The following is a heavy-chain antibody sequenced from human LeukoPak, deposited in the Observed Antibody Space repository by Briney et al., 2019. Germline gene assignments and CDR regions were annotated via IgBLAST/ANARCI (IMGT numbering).Heavy chain of an antibody. CDR2: ISAGSGSR. J-gene: IGHJ4*02. CDR3: AKGITVMMVAPGY. Sequence: GGSLRLSCAASGFTFSSHAMSWVRQTPGKGPELVSSISAGSGSRHYAESVKGRFTISRDNSKNTLYLQMNSLRAEDTAVYYCAKGITVMMVAPGYWGQGTLVTVSS. CDR1: GFTFSSHA. D-gene: IGHD3-22*01. V-gene: IGHV3-23*01.